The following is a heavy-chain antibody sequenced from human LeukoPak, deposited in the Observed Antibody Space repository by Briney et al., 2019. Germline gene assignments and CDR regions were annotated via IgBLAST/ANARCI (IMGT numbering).Heavy chain of an antibody. D-gene: IGHD5-12*01. Sequence: ASVKVSCKASGYTFTGYYMHWVRQAPGQGLEWMGWINPNRGGTNYAQKFQGRVTMTRDTSISTAYMELSRLRSDDTAVYYCARDRRGYSGYDFMFDPWGQGTLVTVSS. CDR2: INPNRGGT. CDR1: GYTFTGYY. J-gene: IGHJ5*02. V-gene: IGHV1-2*02. CDR3: ARDRRGYSGYDFMFDP.